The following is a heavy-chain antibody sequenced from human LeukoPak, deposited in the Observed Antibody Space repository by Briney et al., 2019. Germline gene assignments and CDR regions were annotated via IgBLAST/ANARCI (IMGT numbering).Heavy chain of an antibody. CDR1: GYSFTTYW. J-gene: IGHJ4*02. CDR2: IYPGDSHT. CDR3: ARQKGDSYSPVDY. Sequence: GESLKISCKGSGYSFTTYWIGWVRQMPGKGLEWIGIIYPGDSHTRYSPSLQGQVTISADKSISTAYLQWSSLKASDTAMYYCARQKGDSYSPVDYWGQGSLVTVSS. V-gene: IGHV5-51*01. D-gene: IGHD1-26*01.